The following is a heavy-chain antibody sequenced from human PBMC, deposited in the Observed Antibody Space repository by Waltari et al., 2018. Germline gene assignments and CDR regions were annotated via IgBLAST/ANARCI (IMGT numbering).Heavy chain of an antibody. J-gene: IGHJ4*02. CDR2: FYYSGST. CDR3: ARGEIKVFDS. CDR1: GGSISSYY. Sequence: QVQLQESGPGLVKPSETLSLTCTVSGGSISSYYWSWIRQPPGKGLEWIGDFYYSGSTNYNPSLKSRVTISVDTSKNQFSLKLSSVTAADTAVYYCARGEIKVFDSWGQGTLVTVSS. V-gene: IGHV4-59*01.